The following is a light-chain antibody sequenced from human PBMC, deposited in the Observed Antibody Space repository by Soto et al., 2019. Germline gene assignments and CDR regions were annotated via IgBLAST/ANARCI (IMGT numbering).Light chain of an antibody. J-gene: IGKJ1*01. CDR1: QSIGSS. Sequence: DIQMTQSPSTLSASVGDRVTITCRASQSIGSSLAWYQQKPGKAPNLLIYAASTLQSGVPSRFSGSGSGTDFTLTISSLQPEDFATYYCQQLNNYPRTFGQGTKVEIK. CDR3: QQLNNYPRT. V-gene: IGKV1-5*01. CDR2: AAS.